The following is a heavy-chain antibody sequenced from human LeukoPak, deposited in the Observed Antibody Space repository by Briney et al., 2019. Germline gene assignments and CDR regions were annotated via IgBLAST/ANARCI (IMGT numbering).Heavy chain of an antibody. CDR3: ARGPSYYDSSGYRYYYYGMDV. CDR2: INHSGST. V-gene: IGHV4-34*01. J-gene: IGHJ6*02. Sequence: SETLSLTCAVYGGSFSGYYWSWIRQPPGKGLEWIGEINHSGSTNYNPSLKSRVTISVDTSKNQFSLKLSSVTAADTAVYYCARGPSYYDSSGYRYYYYGMDVWGQGTTVTVSS. D-gene: IGHD3-22*01. CDR1: GGSFSGYY.